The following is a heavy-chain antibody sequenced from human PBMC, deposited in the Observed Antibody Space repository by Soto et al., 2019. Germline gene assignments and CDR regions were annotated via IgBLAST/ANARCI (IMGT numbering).Heavy chain of an antibody. D-gene: IGHD3-3*01. CDR2: ISGSGGST. J-gene: IGHJ6*03. CDR3: AKIGVWCSNFTIFGVVIKPYYYYYYMDV. CDR1: GFTFSSYA. V-gene: IGHV3-23*01. Sequence: PGGSLRLSCAASGFTFSSYAMSWVRQAPGKGLEWVSAISGSGGSTYYAESVKGRFTISRDNSKNTLYLQMISMRAEDTAVYYCAKIGVWCSNFTIFGVVIKPYYYYYYMDVWGKGTTVTVS.